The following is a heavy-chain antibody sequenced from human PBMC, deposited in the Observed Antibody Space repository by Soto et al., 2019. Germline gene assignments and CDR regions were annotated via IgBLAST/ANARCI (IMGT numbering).Heavy chain of an antibody. CDR1: GFTFSSYA. J-gene: IGHJ4*02. V-gene: IGHV3-23*01. D-gene: IGHD3-16*02. CDR2: ISGSGGST. Sequence: GGSLRLSCAASGFTFSSYAMSWVRQAPGKGLEWVSAISGSGGSTYYADSVKGRFTISRDNSKNTLYLQMNSLRAEDTAVYYCACGSTMITFGGVIVPPFGYWGQGTLVTVSS. CDR3: ACGSTMITFGGVIVPPFGY.